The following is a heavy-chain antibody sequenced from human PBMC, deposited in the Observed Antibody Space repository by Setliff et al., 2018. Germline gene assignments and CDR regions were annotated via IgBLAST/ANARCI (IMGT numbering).Heavy chain of an antibody. J-gene: IGHJ6*03. CDR1: GFTFSTYS. CDR2: ISSSSSYI. CDR3: ARDLNVDDCGGDCHLPFYYYYLDV. V-gene: IGHV3-21*01. D-gene: IGHD2-21*02. Sequence: KTGGSLRLSCAASGFTFSTYSMNWVRQAPGRGLEWVSSISSSSSYIFYAESLKGRFTISRDNAKNSLYLQINSLRADDTAVYYCARDLNVDDCGGDCHLPFYYYYLDVWSKGTTVTVSS.